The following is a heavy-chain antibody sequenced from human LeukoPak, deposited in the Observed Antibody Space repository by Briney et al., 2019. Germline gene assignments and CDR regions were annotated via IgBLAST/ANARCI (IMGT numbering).Heavy chain of an antibody. CDR3: ASVRSGDTRDFDY. CDR2: IISSGDM. Sequence: GGSLRLSCAASGFTFGTYDMHWVRQAPGKGLEWVSSIISSGDMYYADSVKGRFTISRDNAKNSLYLQMNSLRAEDTAIYYCASVRSGDTRDFDYWGQGTLVTVSS. J-gene: IGHJ4*02. CDR1: GFTFGTYD. V-gene: IGHV3-69-1*01. D-gene: IGHD4-17*01.